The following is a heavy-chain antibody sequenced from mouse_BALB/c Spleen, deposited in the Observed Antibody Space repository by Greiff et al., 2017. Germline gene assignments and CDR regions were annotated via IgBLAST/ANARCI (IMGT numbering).Heavy chain of an antibody. V-gene: IGHV2-9*02. CDR3: ARAYGSRYYYAMDY. J-gene: IGHJ4*01. CDR2: IWAGGST. D-gene: IGHD1-1*01. CDR1: GFSLTSYG. Sequence: VKLVESGPGLVAPSQSLSITCTVSGFSLTSYGVHWVRQPPGKGLEWLGVIWAGGSTNYNSALMSRLSISTDNSKSQVFLKMNSLQTDDTAMYYCARAYGSRYYYAMDYWGQGTSVTVSS.